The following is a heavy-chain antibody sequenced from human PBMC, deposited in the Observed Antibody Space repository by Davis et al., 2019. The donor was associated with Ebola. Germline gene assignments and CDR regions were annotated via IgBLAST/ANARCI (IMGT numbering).Heavy chain of an antibody. CDR3: AKDRIVGQYGMDL. V-gene: IGHV3-9*01. CDR1: GGKGEDYA. J-gene: IGHJ6*02. D-gene: IGHD3-16*02. Sequence: SLKISWAEEGGKGEDYAMHWVRQAPGKGLEWVSGISWNSGSIGYADSVKGRFTISRDNAKNSLYLQMNSLRAEDTALYYCAKDRIVGQYGMDLWGQCTTLPFSS. CDR2: ISWNSGSI.